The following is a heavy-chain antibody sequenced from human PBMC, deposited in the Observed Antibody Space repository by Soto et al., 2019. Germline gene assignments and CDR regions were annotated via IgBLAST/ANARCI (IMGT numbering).Heavy chain of an antibody. Sequence: QVQLQESGPGLVKPSETLSLTCSVSGGSVSSATYYWNWIRQPPGKGLEWIGYIFHSGTTNYSPSLESRVPMSVDTSKNQFSLKLTSVTAADTAVYYCATLTNPGRSFYYGMDVWGQGTTVTVSS. CDR2: IFHSGTT. CDR3: ATLTNPGRSFYYGMDV. J-gene: IGHJ6*02. V-gene: IGHV4-61*01. D-gene: IGHD2-15*01. CDR1: GGSVSSATYY.